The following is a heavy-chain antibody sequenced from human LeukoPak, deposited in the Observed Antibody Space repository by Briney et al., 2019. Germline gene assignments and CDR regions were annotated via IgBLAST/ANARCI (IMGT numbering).Heavy chain of an antibody. CDR3: AREGYCSSTSCYTRPFDY. D-gene: IGHD2-2*02. CDR1: GGTFSSYA. J-gene: IGHJ4*02. Sequence: ASVKVSCKASGGTFSSYAISWVRLAPGQGLEWMGGIIPIFGTANYAQKFQGRVTITADESTSTAYMELSSLRSEDTAVYYCAREGYCSSTSCYTRPFDYWGQGTLVTVSS. V-gene: IGHV1-69*13. CDR2: IIPIFGTA.